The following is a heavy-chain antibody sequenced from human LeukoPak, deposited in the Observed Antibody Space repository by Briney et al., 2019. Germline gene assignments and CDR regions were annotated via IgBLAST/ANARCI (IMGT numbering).Heavy chain of an antibody. CDR2: INPSGGST. V-gene: IGHV1-46*01. J-gene: IGHJ3*02. CDR1: GYTFTSYY. Sequence: ASVKVSCKASGYTFTSYYMHWVRQAPGQGLEWMGIINPSGGSTSYAQEFQGRVTMTRDTSTSTVYMELSSLRSEDTAVYYCARVRGYSGSYPTDDAFDIWGQGTMVTVSS. CDR3: ARVRGYSGSYPTDDAFDI. D-gene: IGHD1-26*01.